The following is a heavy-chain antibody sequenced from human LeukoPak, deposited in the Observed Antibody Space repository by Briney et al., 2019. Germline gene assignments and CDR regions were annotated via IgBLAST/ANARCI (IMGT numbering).Heavy chain of an antibody. CDR1: GGSISSSSYY. D-gene: IGHD6-13*01. Sequence: SETLSLTCTVSGGSISSSSYYWGWIRQPPGKGLEWIGSIYYSGSTYYNPSLKGRVTISVDTSKNQFSLKLSSVTAADTAVYYCARDSSSDNWFDPWGQGTLVTVSS. CDR2: IYYSGST. J-gene: IGHJ5*02. V-gene: IGHV4-39*01. CDR3: ARDSSSDNWFDP.